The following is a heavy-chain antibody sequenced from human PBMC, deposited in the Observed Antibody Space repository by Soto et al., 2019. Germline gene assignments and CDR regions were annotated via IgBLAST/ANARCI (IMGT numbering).Heavy chain of an antibody. CDR3: ARLFSGGVDY. Sequence: SETLSLTCTVSGGSISSYYWSWIRQPPGKGLEWIGYIYYSGSTNYNPSLKSRVTISVDTSKNQFSLKLSSVTAADTAVYYCARLFSGGVDYWGQGTLVTVSS. V-gene: IGHV4-59*08. CDR1: GGSISSYY. D-gene: IGHD3-10*01. J-gene: IGHJ4*02. CDR2: IYYSGST.